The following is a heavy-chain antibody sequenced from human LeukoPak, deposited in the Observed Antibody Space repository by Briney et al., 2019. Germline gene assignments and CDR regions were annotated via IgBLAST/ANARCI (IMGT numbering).Heavy chain of an antibody. V-gene: IGHV4-4*07. CDR2: IYTSGST. CDR1: GGSISSYY. D-gene: IGHD3-22*01. J-gene: IGHJ3*01. CDR3: ARGTYYYDSSGYLSDAFAV. Sequence: SETLSLTCTVSGGSISSYYWSWLRQPAGRGLEWVGCIYTSGSTNYNPSLKSRVPMSVDTSKTQFSRKRSSVTAADTAVYYCARGTYYYDSSGYLSDAFAVWGQGTMVTASS.